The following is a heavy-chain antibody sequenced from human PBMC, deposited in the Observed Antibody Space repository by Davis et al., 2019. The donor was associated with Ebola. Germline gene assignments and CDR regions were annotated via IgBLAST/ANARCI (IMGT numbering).Heavy chain of an antibody. CDR3: ARGWLRTGFDI. V-gene: IGHV6-1*01. D-gene: IGHD5-24*01. Sequence: LRLSCAISGNSVSGSGGAWNWVRQSPSGGLEWLGRTYFNSKYYSDYAVSVRGRITINADPSKNQFSLQLNSVTPEDTAVYYCARGWLRTGFDIWGQGTMVIVSS. J-gene: IGHJ3*02. CDR1: GNSVSGSGGA. CDR2: TYFNSKYYS.